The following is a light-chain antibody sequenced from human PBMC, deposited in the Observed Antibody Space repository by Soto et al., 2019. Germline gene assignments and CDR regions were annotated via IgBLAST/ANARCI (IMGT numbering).Light chain of an antibody. CDR3: LQHNSYPWP. V-gene: IGKV3-20*01. CDR1: QSVSSSY. CDR2: GAS. J-gene: IGKJ1*01. Sequence: VLTQSPGTLSLYTGERATLSCRASQSVSSSYLAWYQQKPGQAPRLLIYGASSRATGIPDRFSGSGSGTDFTLTISSLQPEDFATYYCLQHNSYPWPFGQGTK.